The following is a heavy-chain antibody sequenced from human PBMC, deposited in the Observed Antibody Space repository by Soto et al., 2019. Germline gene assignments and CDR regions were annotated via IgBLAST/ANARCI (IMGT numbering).Heavy chain of an antibody. D-gene: IGHD2-21*01. CDR3: AREGPTYDSESGDFDY. J-gene: IGHJ4*02. Sequence: QVLLAQSGAEVKKHGASVKVSCKAFGYTFTSYYIHWVRQAPGQGLEWMGIINPSGGYTNYAQNLQCRSTMTRDTYTSTVYMDLSSLTSEDTAVYYFAREGPTYDSESGDFDYWGRGTLVTVSS. CDR2: INPSGGYT. V-gene: IGHV1-46*04. CDR1: GYTFTSYY.